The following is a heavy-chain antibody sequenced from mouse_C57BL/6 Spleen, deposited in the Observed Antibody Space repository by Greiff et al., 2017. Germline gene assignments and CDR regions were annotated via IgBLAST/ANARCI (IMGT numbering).Heavy chain of an antibody. Sequence: QVQLKESGAELVKPGASVKISCKASGYAFSSYWMNWVKQRPGKGLEWIGQIYPGDGDTNYNGKFKGKATLTADKSSSTAYMQLSSLTSEDSAVYFCAREGDSSGYIDYWGQGTTLTVSS. CDR1: GYAFSSYW. CDR3: AREGDSSGYIDY. CDR2: IYPGDGDT. J-gene: IGHJ2*01. V-gene: IGHV1-80*01. D-gene: IGHD3-2*02.